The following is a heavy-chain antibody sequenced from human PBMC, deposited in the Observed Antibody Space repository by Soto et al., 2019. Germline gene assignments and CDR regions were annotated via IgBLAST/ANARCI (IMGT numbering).Heavy chain of an antibody. J-gene: IGHJ6*03. V-gene: IGHV3-23*01. D-gene: IGHD3-10*01. CDR3: ARRRASSEYHYYYMDV. CDR1: GLTFSDYA. CDR2: ISGSGGST. Sequence: PGGSLRLSCAASGLTFSDYAMSWVRQAPGRGLEWVSGISGSGGSTFYADSVKGRFTISRDNSKNTLYLQMNSLRAEDTAVYYFARRRASSEYHYYYMDVWGKGTTVTVSS.